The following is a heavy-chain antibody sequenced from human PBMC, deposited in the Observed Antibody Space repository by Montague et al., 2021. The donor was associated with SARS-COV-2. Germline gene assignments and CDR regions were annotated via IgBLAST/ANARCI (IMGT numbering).Heavy chain of an antibody. D-gene: IGHD3-22*01. CDR3: ARARITMIVVVNAFDI. CDR1: GGSISSGGYY. Sequence: TLSLTCTVSGGSISSGGYYWSWIRQHPGKGLEWIGYIYYSGSTYYNPSLKSRVTLSVDTSKNQFSLKLSSVTAVDTAVYYCARARITMIVVVNAFDIWGQGTLVTVSS. CDR2: IYYSGST. V-gene: IGHV4-31*03. J-gene: IGHJ3*02.